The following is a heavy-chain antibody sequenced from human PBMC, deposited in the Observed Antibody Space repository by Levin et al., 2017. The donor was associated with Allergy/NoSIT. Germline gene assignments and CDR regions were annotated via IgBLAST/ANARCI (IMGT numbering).Heavy chain of an antibody. V-gene: IGHV3-15*01. CDR2: IKSKTDGGTI. J-gene: IGHJ4*02. D-gene: IGHD6-13*01. Sequence: GESLKISCAASGFSFSNAWMSWARQAPGKGLEWVGRIKSKTDGGTIEYAAPVKGRFTISREDSKNTLYLQMNSLKTEDTAVYYCTTYSNSWYYFDYWGQGTLVTVSS. CDR3: TTYSNSWYYFDY. CDR1: GFSFSNAW.